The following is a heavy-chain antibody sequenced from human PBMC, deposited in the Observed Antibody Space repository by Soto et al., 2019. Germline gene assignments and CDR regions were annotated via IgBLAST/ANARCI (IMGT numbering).Heavy chain of an antibody. Sequence: VGSLRLSCAASVFTFSTYEMNCVRHSPGKWLQWVSFISSNGNALHYAASVKGRFTISRDNARNSLYLQMNSLRAEDTGVYYCARVGHYDGSGHYSVSWLEPWGQGTQVNVSS. CDR2: ISSNGNAL. CDR3: ARVGHYDGSGHYSVSWLEP. CDR1: VFTFSTYE. D-gene: IGHD3-22*01. J-gene: IGHJ5*02. V-gene: IGHV3-48*03.